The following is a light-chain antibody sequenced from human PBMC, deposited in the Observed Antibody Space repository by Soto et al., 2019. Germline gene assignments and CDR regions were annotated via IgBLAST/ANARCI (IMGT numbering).Light chain of an antibody. Sequence: EIVLTQSPGTLSLSPGERATLACRASQSVSSSYLAWYQQKPGQAPRPLIYVASSRAVGIPDRFSGSGSGTDFALTISRLEPEGFAVYYVQQYGSSPWTFGQGTKVEIK. CDR2: VAS. CDR1: QSVSSSY. CDR3: QQYGSSPWT. V-gene: IGKV3-20*01. J-gene: IGKJ1*01.